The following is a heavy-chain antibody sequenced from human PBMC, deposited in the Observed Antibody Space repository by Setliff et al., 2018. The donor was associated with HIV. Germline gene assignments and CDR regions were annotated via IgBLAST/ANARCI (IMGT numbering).Heavy chain of an antibody. D-gene: IGHD6-13*01. J-gene: IGHJ2*01. CDR3: ATDILGQQLYWHFDL. CDR1: GGTFSSYA. CDR2: IIPIYGTA. V-gene: IGHV1-69*13. Sequence: GASVKVSCKASGGTFSSYAISWVRQAPGQGLEWMGRIIPIYGTANSAQKFQGRVTITADESTSTAYMELSTLKSEDTAVYFCATDILGQQLYWHFDLWGRGTLVTVSS.